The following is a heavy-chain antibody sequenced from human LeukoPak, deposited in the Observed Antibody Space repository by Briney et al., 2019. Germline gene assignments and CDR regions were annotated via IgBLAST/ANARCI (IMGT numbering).Heavy chain of an antibody. Sequence: GRSLRLSCAASGLTFDDYAMQWVRPAAGKGLEWVSGTRRERGRIGYADSVKGRFTISRDNAQTSLYLQMNSLRAEDTALYYCAKDKGYVGAQPFDYWGQGTLVTVSS. CDR1: GLTFDDYA. D-gene: IGHD3-16*01. J-gene: IGHJ4*02. V-gene: IGHV3-9*01. CDR2: TRRERGRI. CDR3: AKDKGYVGAQPFDY.